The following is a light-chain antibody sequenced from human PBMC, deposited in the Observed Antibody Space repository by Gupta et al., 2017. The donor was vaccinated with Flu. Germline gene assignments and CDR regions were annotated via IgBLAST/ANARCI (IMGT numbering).Light chain of an antibody. J-gene: IGKJ1*01. CDR1: QSLLHGNGYNY. Sequence: DIVMTQSPLSLPVTPGEPASISCRSSQSLLHGNGYNYLDWYVQKPGQSPQLLIYMGSNRASGVPYRFSGSGSGTDFTLKISRVEAEDVGVYYCMQALQIAPTFGQGTKVEIK. CDR3: MQALQIAPT. CDR2: MGS. V-gene: IGKV2-28*01.